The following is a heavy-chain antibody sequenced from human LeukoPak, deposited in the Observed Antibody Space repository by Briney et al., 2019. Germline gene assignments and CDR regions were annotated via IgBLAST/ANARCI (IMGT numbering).Heavy chain of an antibody. J-gene: IGHJ4*02. CDR3: ARQSDYDDY. V-gene: IGHV4-39*01. Sequence: SETLSLTCTVSGGFISTYYWSWIRQPPGKGLEWIGSIYYSGSTYYNPSLKSRVTISVDTSKNQFSLKLSSVTAADTAVYYCARQSDYDDYWGQGTLATVSS. CDR1: GGFISTYY. CDR2: IYYSGST.